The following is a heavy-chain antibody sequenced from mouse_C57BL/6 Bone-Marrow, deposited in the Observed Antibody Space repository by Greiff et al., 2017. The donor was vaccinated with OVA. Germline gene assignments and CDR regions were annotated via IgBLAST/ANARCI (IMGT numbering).Heavy chain of an antibody. V-gene: IGHV5-9*01. J-gene: IGHJ3*01. CDR1: GFTFSSYT. D-gene: IGHD1-1*01. CDR3: ARPHYYGSSPWFAY. Sequence: DVMLVESGGGLVKPGGSLKLSCAASGFTFSSYTMSWVRQTPEKRLEWVATISGGGGNTYYPDSVKGRFTISRDNAKNTLYLQMSSLRSEDTALYYCARPHYYGSSPWFAYWGQGTLVTVSA. CDR2: ISGGGGNT.